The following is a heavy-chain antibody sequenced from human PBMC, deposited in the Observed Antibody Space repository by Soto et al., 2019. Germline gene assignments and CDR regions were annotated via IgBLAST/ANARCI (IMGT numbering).Heavy chain of an antibody. V-gene: IGHV4-39*01. CDR3: ARLTIFGVVTIDY. J-gene: IGHJ4*02. D-gene: IGHD3-3*01. CDR2: IYYSGST. CDR1: GGSISSSSYY. Sequence: QLQLQESGPGLVKPSETLSLTCTVSGGSISSSSYYWGWIRQPPGKGLEWIGSIYYSGSTYYNPSLKSRVTISVDTSKNQVSLKLSSVTAADTAVYYCARLTIFGVVTIDYWGQGTLVTVSS.